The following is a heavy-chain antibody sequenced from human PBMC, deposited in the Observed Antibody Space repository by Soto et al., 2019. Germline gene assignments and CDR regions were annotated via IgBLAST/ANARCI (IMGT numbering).Heavy chain of an antibody. V-gene: IGHV4-59*08. D-gene: IGHD5-12*01. Sequence: PSETLCLTCTVAGGSITGYDWSWIRQPPGKGLEWIGYIYFSGSANYNPSLKSRVTISVDTSKNQFSLKLSSVTAADTAVYYCARRYSGYGDYWGQGTLVTVSS. CDR1: GGSITGYD. J-gene: IGHJ4*02. CDR3: ARRYSGYGDY. CDR2: IYFSGSA.